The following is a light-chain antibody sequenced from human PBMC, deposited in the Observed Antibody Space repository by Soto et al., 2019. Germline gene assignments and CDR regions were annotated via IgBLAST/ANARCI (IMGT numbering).Light chain of an antibody. J-gene: IGKJ4*01. V-gene: IGKV1-39*01. CDR2: AAS. CDR3: QQSYSSPLT. CDR1: QSISSY. Sequence: DIQMTQSPSSLSASVGDRVTITCRASQSISSYLNWYQQRPGKAPELLIYAASSLQSGVPSRFSGSGSGTDFTLTISNLQPEDFATYSCQQSYSSPLTFGGGTKVEIK.